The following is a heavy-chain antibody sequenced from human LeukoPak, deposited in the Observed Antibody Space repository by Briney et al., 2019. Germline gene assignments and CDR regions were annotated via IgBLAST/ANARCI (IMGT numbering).Heavy chain of an antibody. CDR2: ISSSSSYI. CDR3: ARGRYLENDAFDI. Sequence: GGSLRLSCAASGFTFSSYSMNWVRQAPGQGLEWVSSISSSSSYIYYADSVKGRFTISRDNAKNSLYLQMNSLRAGDTAVYYCARGRYLENDAFDIWGQGTMVTVSS. D-gene: IGHD1-1*01. CDR1: GFTFSSYS. J-gene: IGHJ3*02. V-gene: IGHV3-21*01.